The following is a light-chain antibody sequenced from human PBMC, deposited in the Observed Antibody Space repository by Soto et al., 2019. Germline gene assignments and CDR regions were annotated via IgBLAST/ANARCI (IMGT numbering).Light chain of an antibody. J-gene: IGKJ2*01. CDR3: QKYSGPPYT. Sequence: DIQMTQSPSSLSESVGDRVTITCRASQGIRNYLAWYQQKPGKVPKILIYTASTLQSGVPSRFSGSGSGTDFTLTISSLQPEDVATYYCQKYSGPPYTFGQGTKLEIK. CDR1: QGIRNY. V-gene: IGKV1-27*01. CDR2: TAS.